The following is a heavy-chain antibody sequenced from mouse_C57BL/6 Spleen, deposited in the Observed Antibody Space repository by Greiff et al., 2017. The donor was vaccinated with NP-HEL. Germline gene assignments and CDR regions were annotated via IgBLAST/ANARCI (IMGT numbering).Heavy chain of an antibody. CDR1: GYTFTSYW. D-gene: IGHD2-4*01. V-gene: IGHV1-7*01. CDR2: INPSSGYT. CDR3: ARHGYDYDDYFDY. J-gene: IGHJ2*01. Sequence: QVQLKESGAELAKPGASVKLSCKASGYTFTSYWMHWVKQRPGQGLEWIGYINPSSGYTKYNQKFKDKATLTADKSSSTAYMQLSSLTYEDSAVYYCARHGYDYDDYFDYWGQGTTLTVSS.